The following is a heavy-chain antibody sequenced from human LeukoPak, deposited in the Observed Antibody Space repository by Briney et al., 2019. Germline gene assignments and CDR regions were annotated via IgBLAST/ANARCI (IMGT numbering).Heavy chain of an antibody. J-gene: IGHJ4*02. CDR2: ISSSSSYI. Sequence: GGSLRLSCAASGFTFSSYSMNWVRQAPGKGLEWVSSISSSSSYIYYADSVKGRFTISRDNAKNSLYLQMNSLRAEDAAVYYCARDRNYYDSSGYYSHFDYWGQGTLVTVSS. V-gene: IGHV3-21*01. D-gene: IGHD3-22*01. CDR3: ARDRNYYDSSGYYSHFDY. CDR1: GFTFSSYS.